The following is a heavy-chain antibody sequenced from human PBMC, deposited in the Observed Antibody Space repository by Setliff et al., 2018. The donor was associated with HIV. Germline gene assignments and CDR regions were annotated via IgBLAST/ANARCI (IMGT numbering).Heavy chain of an antibody. CDR2: INHSGST. Sequence: SETLSLTCSVSAYSISSDYYWGWIRQSPGKGLEWIGEINHSGSTNYNPSLKSRVTISVDTSKNQFSLKLSSVTAADTAVYYCARGRRNEWELLLLAFDMWGQGTMVTVSS. D-gene: IGHD1-26*01. V-gene: IGHV4-38-2*01. CDR1: AYSISSDYY. CDR3: ARGRRNEWELLLLAFDM. J-gene: IGHJ3*02.